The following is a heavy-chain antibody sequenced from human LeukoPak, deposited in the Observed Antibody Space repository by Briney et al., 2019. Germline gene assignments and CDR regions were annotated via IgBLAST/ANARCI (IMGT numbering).Heavy chain of an antibody. J-gene: IGHJ5*02. V-gene: IGHV4-34*01. D-gene: IGHD6-6*01. CDR3: ARGMYSSSSINWFDP. Sequence: PSETLSLTCAVYGGSFSGYYWSWIRQPPGKGLEWIGEINHSGSTNYNPSLKSRVTISVDTSKNQFSLKLSSVTAADTAVYYCARGMYSSSSINWFDPWAREPWSPSPQ. CDR2: INHSGST. CDR1: GGSFSGYY.